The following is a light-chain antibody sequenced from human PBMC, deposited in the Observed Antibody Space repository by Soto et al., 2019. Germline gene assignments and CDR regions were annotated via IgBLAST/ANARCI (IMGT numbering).Light chain of an antibody. CDR3: LQDINYPWT. Sequence: DIQMTQSPSTLSGSVGDRVTITCRASQTISSWLAWYQQKPGKAPKLLIYKASTLKSGVPSRFSGSGSGTDFTLAISSLQPEDSATYYCLQDINYPWTFGQGTTVDIK. CDR2: KAS. CDR1: QTISSW. V-gene: IGKV1-5*03. J-gene: IGKJ1*01.